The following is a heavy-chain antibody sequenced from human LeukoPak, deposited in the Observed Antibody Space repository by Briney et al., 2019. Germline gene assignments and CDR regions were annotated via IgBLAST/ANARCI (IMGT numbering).Heavy chain of an antibody. CDR1: GESFTDYY. D-gene: IGHD3-16*02. J-gene: IGHJ5*02. V-gene: IGHV4-34*01. CDR3: ARAHLWGNCRHLRCWFDP. Sequence: KTSETLSLTCAVYGESFTDYYWTWIRQSPGKGLEWIGEINHSRRTTYNPSLKSRVTISVDTSKNQFSLNLTSVTAADTGVYFCARAHLWGNCRHLRCWFDPWGQGTLVTVSS. CDR2: INHSRRT.